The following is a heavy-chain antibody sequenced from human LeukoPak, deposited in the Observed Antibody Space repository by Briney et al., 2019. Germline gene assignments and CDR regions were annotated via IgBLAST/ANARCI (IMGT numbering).Heavy chain of an antibody. V-gene: IGHV4-59*08. CDR3: ARLAPVVLGRIPGYFDY. CDR2: IYYSGST. Sequence: SETLSLTCTASGGSISSYYWSWIRQPPGKGLEWIGYIYYSGSTNYNPSLKSRVTISVDTSKNQFSLKLSSVTAADTAVYYCARLAPVVLGRIPGYFDYWGQGTLVTVSS. J-gene: IGHJ4*02. CDR1: GGSISSYY. D-gene: IGHD5-18*01.